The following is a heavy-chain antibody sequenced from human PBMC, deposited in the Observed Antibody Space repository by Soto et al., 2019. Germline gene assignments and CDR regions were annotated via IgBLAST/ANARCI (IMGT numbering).Heavy chain of an antibody. CDR1: GGSISSYY. Sequence: PSETLSLTCTVSGGSISSYYYCWIRQPPGKGLEWIGSIYYSGSTYYNPSLKSRVTISVDTSKNQFSLKLSSVTAADTAVYYCARYYYYYGMDVWGQGTTVTVSS. J-gene: IGHJ6*02. CDR3: ARYYYYYGMDV. CDR2: IYYSGST. V-gene: IGHV4-39*01.